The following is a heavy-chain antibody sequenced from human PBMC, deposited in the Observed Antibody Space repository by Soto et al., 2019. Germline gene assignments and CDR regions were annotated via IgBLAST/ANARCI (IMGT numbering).Heavy chain of an antibody. D-gene: IGHD3-16*01. CDR1: GFSFSNYA. Sequence: GSLRLSCAASGFSFSNYAMTWVRQAPGKGLEWVSGISGSGGSTYYADSVKGRFTISRDNSKNTLYLQMNSLRAEDTAVYYCAKGAGPGGDYFDYWGQGTLVTVSS. CDR2: ISGSGGST. J-gene: IGHJ4*02. CDR3: AKGAGPGGDYFDY. V-gene: IGHV3-23*01.